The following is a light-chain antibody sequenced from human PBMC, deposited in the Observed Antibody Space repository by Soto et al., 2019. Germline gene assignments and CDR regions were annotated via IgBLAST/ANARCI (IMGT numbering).Light chain of an antibody. CDR3: QKYDSALGT. CDR2: AAS. Sequence: DIQLTQSPSSLSASVGDRFTITCRASQGINSYLAWYQQKPGKVPKLLIYAASTLQSGVPSRFSGSGSGTDFTLTISSLQPEDVATYYCQKYDSALGTFGQGTKVDIK. V-gene: IGKV1-27*01. CDR1: QGINSY. J-gene: IGKJ1*01.